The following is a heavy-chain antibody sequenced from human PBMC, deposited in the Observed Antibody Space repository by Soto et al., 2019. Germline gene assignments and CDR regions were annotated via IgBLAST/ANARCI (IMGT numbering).Heavy chain of an antibody. V-gene: IGHV4-34*01. CDR1: GGSFSGYY. CDR2: INHSGST. Sequence: SETLSLTCAVYGGSFSGYYWSWIRQPPGKGLEWIGEINHSGSTNYNPSLKSRVTISVDTSKNQFSLKLSSATAADTAVYYCALLARTTGTTGLVDYWGQGTLVTVSS. D-gene: IGHD1-1*01. J-gene: IGHJ4*02. CDR3: ALLARTTGTTGLVDY.